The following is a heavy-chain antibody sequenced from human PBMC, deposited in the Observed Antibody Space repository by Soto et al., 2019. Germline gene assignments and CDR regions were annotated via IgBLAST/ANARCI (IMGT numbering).Heavy chain of an antibody. Sequence: QVQLVESGGGVVQPGRSLRLSCAASGFTFSSYGMHWVRQAPGKGLEWVAVISYDGSNKYYADSVKGRFTISRDNSKNTLYLQTNSLRAEDTAVYYCAKVRPGAVVGYEYFQHWGQGTLVTVSS. J-gene: IGHJ1*01. CDR2: ISYDGSNK. V-gene: IGHV3-30*18. CDR1: GFTFSSYG. D-gene: IGHD6-19*01. CDR3: AKVRPGAVVGYEYFQH.